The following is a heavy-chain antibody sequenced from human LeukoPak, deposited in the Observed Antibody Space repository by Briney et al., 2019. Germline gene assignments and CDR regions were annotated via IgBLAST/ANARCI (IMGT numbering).Heavy chain of an antibody. CDR3: ARLRLNSDSGGYYYYYHY. CDR1: GLTFSSYS. V-gene: IGHV3-21*01. J-gene: IGHJ4*02. D-gene: IGHD3-22*01. CDR2: INYISSYI. Sequence: PGGSLRLSCAASGLTFSSYSFNWVRQAPGKGLEWVSSINYISSYIYYADSVEGPFTPSRDNAKNPLSLQMDSLRVEDTAIYYCARLRLNSDSGGYYYYYHYWSQGTLVTVSS.